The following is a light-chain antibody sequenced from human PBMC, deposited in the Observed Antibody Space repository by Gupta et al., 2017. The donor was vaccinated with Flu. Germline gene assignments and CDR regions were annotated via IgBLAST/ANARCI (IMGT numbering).Light chain of an antibody. CDR1: SGHSHYI. CDR2: VEGSGSY. CDR3: ETWDSYFHF. V-gene: IGLV4-60*03. Sequence: QPVVTQSSSASASLGSSVKLTCTLGSGHSHYIIAWHQQQPGKAPRYLMKVEGSGSYYKGSGIPYRFSGSTSGADLYLTISNLHSEDEADYYCETWDSYFHFFGSGTKVTVL. J-gene: IGLJ1*01.